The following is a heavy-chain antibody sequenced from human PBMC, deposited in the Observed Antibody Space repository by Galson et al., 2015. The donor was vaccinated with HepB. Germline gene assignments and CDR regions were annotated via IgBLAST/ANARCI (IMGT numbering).Heavy chain of an antibody. J-gene: IGHJ4*02. CDR3: ARDRVPIGVAGRVFDY. CDR2: ISYDGTDK. V-gene: IGHV3-30*04. CDR1: GFTFSSYA. D-gene: IGHD6-19*01. Sequence: SLRLSCAASGFTFSSYAMHWVRQAPGKGLEWVAVISYDGTDKYYADSVKGRFTISRDISKNTLDLQMNSLRAEDTALYYCARDRVPIGVAGRVFDYWGQGTLVTVSS.